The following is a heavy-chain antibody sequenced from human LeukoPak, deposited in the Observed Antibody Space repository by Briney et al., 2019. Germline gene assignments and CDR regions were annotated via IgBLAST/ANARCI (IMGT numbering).Heavy chain of an antibody. V-gene: IGHV5-51*01. CDR2: VYPGDSDT. J-gene: IGHJ4*02. CDR1: GNSFTSYW. Sequence: GESLKISCKGSGNSFTSYWIGWVRQMPGKGLEWMGIVYPGDSDTRYSPSFQGQVTISADKSISTAYLQWSSLKASDTAMYYCAKSEFSSSSPPFDYWGRGTLVTVSS. D-gene: IGHD6-6*01. CDR3: AKSEFSSSSPPFDY.